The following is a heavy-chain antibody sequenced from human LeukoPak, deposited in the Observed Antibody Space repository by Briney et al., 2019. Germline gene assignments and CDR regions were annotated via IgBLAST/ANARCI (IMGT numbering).Heavy chain of an antibody. CDR3: ARGGDGYNRFDFDY. CDR1: GGTLSSYA. Sequence: ASVKVSCKASGGTLSSYAISWVRQAPGQGLEWMGGIIPIFGTANYAQKFQGRVTITADESTSTAYMELSSLRSEDTAVYYCARGGDGYNRFDFDYWGQGTLVTVSS. J-gene: IGHJ4*02. V-gene: IGHV1-69*13. CDR2: IIPIFGTA. D-gene: IGHD5-24*01.